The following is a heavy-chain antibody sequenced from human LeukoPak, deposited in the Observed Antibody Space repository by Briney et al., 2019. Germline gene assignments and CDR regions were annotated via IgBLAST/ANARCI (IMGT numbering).Heavy chain of an antibody. V-gene: IGHV1-69*05. J-gene: IGHJ6*02. CDR1: GYTFTSYG. CDR2: TIAIFGTP. CDR3: ARAGCPGEPGGDCFDYRYYYGMDV. D-gene: IGHD2-21*02. Sequence: GASVKVSCKASGYTFTSYGISWVRQAPGQGLEWMGGTIAIFGTPNYAQRFQDRVSITKDESTNTVYMELSNLRSDDTAVYYCARAGCPGEPGGDCFDYRYYYGMDVWGQGTTVTVSS.